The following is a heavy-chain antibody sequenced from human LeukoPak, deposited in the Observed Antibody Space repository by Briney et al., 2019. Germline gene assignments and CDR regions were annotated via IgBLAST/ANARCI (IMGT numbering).Heavy chain of an antibody. Sequence: EASVKVSCKTSGFTFNDYVMNWVRQAPGQGLQWMGWINTNTGDPTYAQGFRGRFFFSLDSSLTTTYLQISTLEPGDTAVYYCVRARRGTVAGLDYWGQGTLVTVSS. CDR1: GFTFNDYV. V-gene: IGHV7-4-1*01. CDR3: VRARRGTVAGLDY. CDR2: INTNTGDP. D-gene: IGHD6-19*01. J-gene: IGHJ4*02.